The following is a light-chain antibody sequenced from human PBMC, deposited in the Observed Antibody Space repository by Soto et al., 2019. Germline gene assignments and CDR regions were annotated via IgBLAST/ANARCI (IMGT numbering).Light chain of an antibody. CDR1: QSVSSN. J-gene: IGKJ1*01. Sequence: EIVMTQSPATLSVSPGEGATLSCRASQSVSSNLAWYQLKPGQAPRLLIYDASTRATGIPARFSGSGSGTELTLTVNSLHSEDFSVFYCQQYNNWPRTFGQGTKVEIK. CDR2: DAS. CDR3: QQYNNWPRT. V-gene: IGKV3-15*01.